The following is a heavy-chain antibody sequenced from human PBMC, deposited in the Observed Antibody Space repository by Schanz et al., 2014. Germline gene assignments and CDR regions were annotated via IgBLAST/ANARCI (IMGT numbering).Heavy chain of an antibody. J-gene: IGHJ4*02. Sequence: QVQLVESGGGVVQPGRSLRLSCAASGFTFSSYGMHWVRQAPGKGPEWVAVIWSDGSTKYYADSVKGRFTISRDNSKNTLYLQMNSLRSDDTAVYYCARDAADFYDILTEEDYWGQGTLVTVSS. CDR1: GFTFSSYG. CDR2: IWSDGSTK. D-gene: IGHD3-9*01. V-gene: IGHV3-33*01. CDR3: ARDAADFYDILTEEDY.